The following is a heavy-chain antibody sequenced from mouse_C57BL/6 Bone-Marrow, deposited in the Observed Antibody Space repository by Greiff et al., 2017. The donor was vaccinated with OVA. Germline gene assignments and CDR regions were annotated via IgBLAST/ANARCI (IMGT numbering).Heavy chain of an antibody. V-gene: IGHV14-2*01. J-gene: IGHJ4*01. D-gene: IGHD1-1*01. CDR3: AFYDYGSSDDSYAMDY. Sequence: VQLQQSGAELVKPGASVKLSCTASGFNITDYYMHWVKQRTEQGLEWIGRIDPEDGETKYAPKFQGKATITADTSSNTSYLQLSSLTSEDTAVYYCAFYDYGSSDDSYAMDYWGQGTSVTVSS. CDR1: GFNITDYY. CDR2: IDPEDGET.